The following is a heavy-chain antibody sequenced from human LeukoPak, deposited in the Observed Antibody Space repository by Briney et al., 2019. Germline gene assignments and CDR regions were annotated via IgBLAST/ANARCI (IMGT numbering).Heavy chain of an antibody. CDR3: ARVLRGSGYYYYYYMDV. CDR2: ISWNSGSV. CDR1: GFTFDDYA. J-gene: IGHJ6*03. D-gene: IGHD3-10*01. V-gene: IGHV3-9*01. Sequence: GGSLRLSCAASGFTFDDYAMHWVRQGPGKGLEWVSGISWNSGSVAYGDSVKGRFTISRDNAKNSLYLQMNSLRAEDTAVYYCARVLRGSGYYYYYYMDVWGKGTTVTVSS.